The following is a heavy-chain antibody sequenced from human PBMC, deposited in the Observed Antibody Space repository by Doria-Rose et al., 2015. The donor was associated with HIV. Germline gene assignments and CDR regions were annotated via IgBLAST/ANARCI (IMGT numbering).Heavy chain of an antibody. Sequence: QVQLVQSGGGVVQPGRSLRLSCAASGFSFRRYDMHWVHQAPGKGLEWVAVISHDGNKKKYAGSVKGRFAIARDNSTNTLFVQMDSLRLDDTAVYYCAGALVGGILDYWGQGTVVTVSS. CDR1: GFSFRRYD. D-gene: IGHD1-26*01. J-gene: IGHJ4*02. V-gene: IGHV3-30*09. CDR3: AGALVGGILDY. CDR2: ISHDGNKK.